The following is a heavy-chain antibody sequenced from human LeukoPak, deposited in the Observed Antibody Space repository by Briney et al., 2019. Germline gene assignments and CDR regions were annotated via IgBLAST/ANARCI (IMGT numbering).Heavy chain of an antibody. D-gene: IGHD6-13*01. CDR2: ISAYNGNT. Sequence: APVKVSCKASGYTFTSYGISWVRQAPGQGLEWMGWISAYNGNTNYAQKLQGRVTMTTDTSTSTAYMELRSLRSDDTAVYYCARDLLRANIWQQLARGNWFDPWGQGTLVTVSS. J-gene: IGHJ5*02. V-gene: IGHV1-18*01. CDR1: GYTFTSYG. CDR3: ARDLLRANIWQQLARGNWFDP.